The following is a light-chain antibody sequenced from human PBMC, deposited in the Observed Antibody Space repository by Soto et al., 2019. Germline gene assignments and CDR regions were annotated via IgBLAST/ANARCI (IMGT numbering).Light chain of an antibody. J-gene: IGKJ1*01. V-gene: IGKV1-5*03. Sequence: DIQMTQSPSTLSASVGDIVTITCRASQSISSWLAWYQQKPGRAPKLLIYKASSLETGVPSRFSGSGSGTEFTLIISGLQPDDFASYYCQQYGSSSPWTFGQGNTVEIK. CDR1: QSISSW. CDR2: KAS. CDR3: QQYGSSSPWT.